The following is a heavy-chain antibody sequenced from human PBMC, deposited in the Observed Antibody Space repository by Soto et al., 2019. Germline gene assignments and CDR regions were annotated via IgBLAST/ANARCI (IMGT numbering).Heavy chain of an antibody. D-gene: IGHD6-19*01. CDR3: AKDRTYIAEALDY. CDR2: ISYSGGST. V-gene: IGHV3-23*01. J-gene: IGHJ4*02. Sequence: EVQLFESGGGSVQPGGSLRLSCAASGFTFSSYAMSWVRQAPGKGLEWVSTISYSGGSTFYADSVKGRFTISRDNSKNTLYLQINSLRAEDTAVYYCAKDRTYIAEALDYWGQGALVTVSS. CDR1: GFTFSSYA.